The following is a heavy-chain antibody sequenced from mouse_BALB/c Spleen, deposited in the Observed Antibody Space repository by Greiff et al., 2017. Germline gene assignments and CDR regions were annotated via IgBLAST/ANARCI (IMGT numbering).Heavy chain of an antibody. D-gene: IGHD2-1*01. CDR2: INSNGGST. CDR3: ARQGGNSYKYAMDY. V-gene: IGHV5-6-2*01. Sequence: EVKVVESGGGLVKLGGSLKLSCAASGFTFSSYYMSWVRQTPEKRLELVAAINSNGGSTYYPDTVKGRFTISRDNAKNTLYLQMSSLKSEDTALYYCARQGGNSYKYAMDYWGQGTSVTVAS. J-gene: IGHJ4*01. CDR1: GFTFSSYY.